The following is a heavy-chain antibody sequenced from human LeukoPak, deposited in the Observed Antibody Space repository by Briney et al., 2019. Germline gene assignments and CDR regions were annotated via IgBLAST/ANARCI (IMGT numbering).Heavy chain of an antibody. D-gene: IGHD6-13*01. CDR3: ASVPWSRIADPPIYYMDV. V-gene: IGHV1-69*05. Sequence: ASVKVSCRASGGTFSSYAISWVRQAPGQRLEWMGGIVPMFGSPDYAQKFRGRVTITTDESTSTAYMEVRSLTSEDTAVYYCASVPWSRIADPPIYYMDVWGKGTTVTVSS. CDR1: GGTFSSYA. J-gene: IGHJ6*03. CDR2: IVPMFGSP.